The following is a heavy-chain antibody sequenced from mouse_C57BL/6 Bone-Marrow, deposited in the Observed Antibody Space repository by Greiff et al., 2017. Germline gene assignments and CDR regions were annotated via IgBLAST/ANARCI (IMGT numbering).Heavy chain of an antibody. D-gene: IGHD3-1*01. Sequence: EVKLMESGGGLVKPGGSLKLSCAASGFTFSSYAMSWVRQTPEKRLEWVATISDGGSYTYYPDNVKGRFTISRDNAKNNLYLQMSHLKSEDTAMYYCARDGGLRYFDVWGTGTTVTVSS. CDR3: ARDGGLRYFDV. V-gene: IGHV5-4*01. CDR1: GFTFSSYA. J-gene: IGHJ1*03. CDR2: ISDGGSYT.